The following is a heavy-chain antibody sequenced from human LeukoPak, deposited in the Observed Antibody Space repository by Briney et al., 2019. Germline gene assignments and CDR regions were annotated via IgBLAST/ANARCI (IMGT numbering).Heavy chain of an antibody. Sequence: VSVKVSCKASGYTFTSYGISWVRQAPGQGLEWMGWISAYNGNTNYAQKLQGRVTMTTDTSTSTAYMELRSLRSDDTAVYYCARELYLYYDFWSGYYRNYYYYMDVWGKGTTVTVSS. D-gene: IGHD3-3*01. CDR1: GYTFTSYG. CDR3: ARELYLYYDFWSGYYRNYYYYMDV. V-gene: IGHV1-18*01. CDR2: ISAYNGNT. J-gene: IGHJ6*03.